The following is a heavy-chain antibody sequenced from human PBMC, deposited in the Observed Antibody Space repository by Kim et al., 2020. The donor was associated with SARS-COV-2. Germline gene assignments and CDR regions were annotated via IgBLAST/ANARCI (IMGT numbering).Heavy chain of an antibody. D-gene: IGHD3-22*01. CDR2: IYTGGSGT. CDR1: GFTFSSYA. Sequence: GGSLRLSCAASGFTFSSYAMSWVRQAPGKGLEWVSIIYTGGSGTYSADSVKGRFTISRDNSKNTLYLQMNSLRAEDTAVYYCARPLISSGYYSPSWYYFDYWGQGTLVTVSS. CDR3: ARPLISSGYYSPSWYYFDY. J-gene: IGHJ4*02. V-gene: IGHV3-23*03.